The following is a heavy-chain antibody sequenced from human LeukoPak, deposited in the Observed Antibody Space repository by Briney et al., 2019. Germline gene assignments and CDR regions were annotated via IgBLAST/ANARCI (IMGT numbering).Heavy chain of an antibody. J-gene: IGHJ6*02. CDR2: IWYDGSNK. D-gene: IGHD4-17*01. CDR1: GFTFSSYG. V-gene: IGHV3-33*01. Sequence: GSLRLSCAASGFTFSSYGMHWVRQAPGKGLEWVAVIWYDGSNKYYADSVKGRFTISRDNSKNTLYLQMNSLRAEDTAVYYCAREMTTVLKGSYYYYYGMDVWGQGTTVTVSS. CDR3: AREMTTVLKGSYYYYYGMDV.